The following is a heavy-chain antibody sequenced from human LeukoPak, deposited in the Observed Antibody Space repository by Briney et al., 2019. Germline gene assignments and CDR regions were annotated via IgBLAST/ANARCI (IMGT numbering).Heavy chain of an antibody. D-gene: IGHD3-10*01. CDR3: AKLLYYGSGNYYGSGNYYYFDH. CDR2: IHSSVST. Sequence: SETLSLTCTVSGGSISSNAYYWAWIRQPPGKGLEWIGSIHSSVSTYYNPSLKSRVTISVDTSKNQFSLRLSSVTAADTAVYYCAKLLYYGSGNYYGSGNYYYFDHWGQGTLVTVSS. V-gene: IGHV4-39*07. J-gene: IGHJ4*02. CDR1: GGSISSNAYY.